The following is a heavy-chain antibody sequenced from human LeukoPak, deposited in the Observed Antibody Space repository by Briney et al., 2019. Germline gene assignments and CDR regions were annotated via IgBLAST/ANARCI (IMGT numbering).Heavy chain of an antibody. D-gene: IGHD3-10*01. CDR1: GFSVNNNY. J-gene: IGHJ4*02. CDR2: MDNFAIT. V-gene: IGHV3-53*01. Sequence: GGSLRLSCAASGFSVNNNYVDWVRQAPGKGLEWVSSMDNFAITYYADSVQGRFTISRDSSRNTVFLQMNSLRVEDTAVYYCAGGIYYGSGTRPGYLGYWGLGTLVTVSS. CDR3: AGGIYYGSGTRPGYLGY.